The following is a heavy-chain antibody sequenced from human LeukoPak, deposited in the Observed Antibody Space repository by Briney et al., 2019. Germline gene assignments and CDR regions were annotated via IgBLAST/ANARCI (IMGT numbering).Heavy chain of an antibody. CDR3: ASSAYYYDSSGYYYSMNRFDY. CDR1: GGTFSSYA. D-gene: IGHD3-22*01. Sequence: SVKVSCKASGGTFSSYAISWVRQAPGQGLEWMGGIIPIFGTANYAQKFQGRVTITADKSTSTAYMELSSLRSEDTAVYYCASSAYYYDSSGYYYSMNRFDYWGQGTLVTVSS. J-gene: IGHJ4*02. CDR2: IIPIFGTA. V-gene: IGHV1-69*06.